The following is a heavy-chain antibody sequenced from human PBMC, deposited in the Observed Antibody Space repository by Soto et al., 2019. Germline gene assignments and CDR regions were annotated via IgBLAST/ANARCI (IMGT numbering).Heavy chain of an antibody. J-gene: IGHJ4*02. CDR3: ARGHLVVLNYFES. Sequence: QVQLVQSGTEVKKPGSSVKVSCKASGGTFRNYPINWVRQAPGQGLEWMGSIFPLTDIPDYAQNFQARLTISADKSTSTAYMELSSLTSDDTAMYLCARGHLVVLNYFESWGQGTLVTVSS. V-gene: IGHV1-69*02. CDR1: GGTFRNYP. CDR2: IFPLTDIP.